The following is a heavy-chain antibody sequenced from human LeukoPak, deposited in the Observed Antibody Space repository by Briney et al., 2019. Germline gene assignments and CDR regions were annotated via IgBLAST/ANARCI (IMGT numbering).Heavy chain of an antibody. D-gene: IGHD2-15*01. J-gene: IGHJ4*02. V-gene: IGHV4-59*01. Sequence: SETLSLTCTVSGGSTSSYYWSWIRQPPGKGLEWIGYIYYSGSTNYNPSLKSRVTISVDTSKNQFSLKLSSVTAADTAVYYCARGLLQYYFDYWGQGTLVTVSS. CDR2: IYYSGST. CDR1: GGSTSSYY. CDR3: ARGLLQYYFDY.